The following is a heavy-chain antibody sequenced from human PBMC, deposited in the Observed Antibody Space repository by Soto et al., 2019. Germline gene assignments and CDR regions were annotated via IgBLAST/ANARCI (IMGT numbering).Heavy chain of an antibody. V-gene: IGHV3-23*01. CDR3: AKAPDYYGSGSVDDAFDI. J-gene: IGHJ3*02. CDR2: ISGSGGST. CDR1: GFTFSSYA. Sequence: GGSLRLSCAASGFTFSSYAMSWVRQAPGKGLEWVSAISGSGGSTYYADSVMGRFTISRDNSKNTLYLQMNSLRAEDTAVYYCAKAPDYYGSGSVDDAFDIWGQGTMVTVSS. D-gene: IGHD3-10*01.